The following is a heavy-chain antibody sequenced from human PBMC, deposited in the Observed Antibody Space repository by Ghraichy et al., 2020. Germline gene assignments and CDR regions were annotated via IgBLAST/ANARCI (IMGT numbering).Heavy chain of an antibody. J-gene: IGHJ4*02. CDR1: GFTFSNHW. CDR3: ARYQEQLGC. CDR2: IKQDGKEK. V-gene: IGHV3-7*01. Sequence: GGSLRLSCAGSGFTFSNHWMTWVRQSPGKGLEWVANIKQDGKEKYYVDSVKGRFTFSRDNDKNSLYLQLDSLRVEDTAIYYCARYQEQLGCWGQGALVTVSS. D-gene: IGHD6-13*01.